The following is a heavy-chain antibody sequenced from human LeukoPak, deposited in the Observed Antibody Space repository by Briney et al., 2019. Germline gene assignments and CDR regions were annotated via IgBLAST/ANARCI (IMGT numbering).Heavy chain of an antibody. J-gene: IGHJ4*02. Sequence: ASVKVSCKASGYTCTSYYMHWVRQAPGQGLEWMGIINPSGGSTSYAQKFQGRVTMTRDTSTSTVYMELSSLRSEDTAVYYCARVRVRGVISQPFDYWGQGTLVTVSS. CDR3: ARVRVRGVISQPFDY. D-gene: IGHD3-10*01. V-gene: IGHV1-46*01. CDR2: INPSGGST. CDR1: GYTCTSYY.